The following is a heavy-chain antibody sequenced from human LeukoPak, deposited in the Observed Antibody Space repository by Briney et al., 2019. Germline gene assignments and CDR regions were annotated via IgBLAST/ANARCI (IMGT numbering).Heavy chain of an antibody. J-gene: IGHJ4*02. CDR1: GGTFSSYA. CDR3: ATWGYCSGGSCYAIDY. CDR2: IIPIFGTA. D-gene: IGHD2-15*01. V-gene: IGHV1-69*13. Sequence: EASVKVSCKASGGTFSSYAISWVRQAPGQGLEWMGGIIPIFGTANYAQKFQGRVTITADESTSTAYMELSSLRSEDTAVYYCATWGYCSGGSCYAIDYWGQGTLVTVSS.